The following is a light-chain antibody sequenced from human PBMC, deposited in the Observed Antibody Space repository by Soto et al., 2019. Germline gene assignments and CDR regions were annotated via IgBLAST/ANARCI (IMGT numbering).Light chain of an antibody. CDR3: QQYNNWPTYT. CDR1: QSLSNN. CDR2: GVS. J-gene: IGKJ2*01. V-gene: IGKV3D-15*01. Sequence: EIVMTQSPATLSVSPGERATLSCRASQSLSNNLAWYQQKPGQAPRLLIYGVSTRANGIPARFSGSGSGTELTLTIRSLQSEDFAVYDCQQYNNWPTYTFGQGTKVDIK.